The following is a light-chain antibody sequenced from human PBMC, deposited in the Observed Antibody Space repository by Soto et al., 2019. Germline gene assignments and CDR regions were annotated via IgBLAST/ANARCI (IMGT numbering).Light chain of an antibody. V-gene: IGKV1-39*01. CDR3: QKSYSTPPT. CDR2: AAS. J-gene: IGKJ1*01. Sequence: DIQMPESPSSLSASVGARVTITCRASQSISSYLNWYQQKPGKANKLLIYAASSLQSGVPSRFSGSGSGTDFTLTISSLQPEEFATYYCQKSYSTPPTFGKGSKVAIK. CDR1: QSISSY.